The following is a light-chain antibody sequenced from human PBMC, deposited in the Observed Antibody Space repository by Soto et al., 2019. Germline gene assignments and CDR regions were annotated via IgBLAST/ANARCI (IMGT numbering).Light chain of an antibody. CDR2: EVS. J-gene: IGLJ1*01. CDR1: SSDVGGYNY. CDR3: SSYAGSNTPYV. V-gene: IGLV2-8*01. Sequence: QSALTQPPSASGSPGQSVTISCTGTSSDVGGYNYVSWYQQHPGKAPKLMIYEVSKRPSGVPDRFSGSKSGNTASLTVSGLPAEDEADYYCSSYAGSNTPYVLGTGTKLTVL.